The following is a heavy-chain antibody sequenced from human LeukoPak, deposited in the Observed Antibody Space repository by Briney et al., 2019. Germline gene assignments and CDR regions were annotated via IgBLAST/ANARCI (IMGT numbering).Heavy chain of an antibody. V-gene: IGHV1-69*04. CDR2: IIPILGIA. Sequence: SVKVSCKASGGTFSSYAISWVRQAPGQGLEWMGRIIPILGIANYAQKFQGRVTITADKSTTTAYMELSSLRSEDTAVYYCARDLSYSSSWFDWGQGTLFTVSS. J-gene: IGHJ4*02. D-gene: IGHD6-13*01. CDR1: GGTFSSYA. CDR3: ARDLSYSSSWFD.